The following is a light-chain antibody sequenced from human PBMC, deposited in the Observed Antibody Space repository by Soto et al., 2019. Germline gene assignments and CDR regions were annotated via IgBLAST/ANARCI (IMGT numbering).Light chain of an antibody. CDR2: GIS. J-gene: IGKJ2*01. Sequence: EMVMTQSPAILSVSPGESATLSCRASQSVNSNYLAWYQQHPGQPPRLLIYGISTRATGIPARFSGSGSGTEFSLTISSLQSEDFAVYYCQQSDNWPFTFGQGTKLEI. V-gene: IGKV3-15*01. CDR1: QSVNSN. CDR3: QQSDNWPFT.